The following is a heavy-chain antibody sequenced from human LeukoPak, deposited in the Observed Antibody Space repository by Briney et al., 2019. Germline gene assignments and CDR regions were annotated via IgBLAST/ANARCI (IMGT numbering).Heavy chain of an antibody. CDR3: ARFSGRN. V-gene: IGHV3-7*01. D-gene: IGHD2-15*01. CDR2: IKQDGSAK. CDR1: GFTFSSYA. Sequence: GGSLRLSCAASGFTFSSYAMSWVRQAPGKGLEWVANIKQDGSAKYYVDSVKGRFTISRDNAKNSLYLQMGSLRAEDTAVYYCARFSGRNWGQGTLVTVSS. J-gene: IGHJ4*02.